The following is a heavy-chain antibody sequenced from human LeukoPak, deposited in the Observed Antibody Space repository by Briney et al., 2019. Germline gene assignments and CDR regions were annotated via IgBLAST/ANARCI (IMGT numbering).Heavy chain of an antibody. V-gene: IGHV1-18*01. CDR1: GYTFTSYG. Sequence: ASVKVSCKTSGYTFTSYGISWVRQAPGQGLEWMGWITAYNGNTHSAQKLQGRVTMTTDTSTSTAYMELRSLRSDDTAVYYCARGFPPRRQYDSSGYYSYYFDYWGQGTLVTVSS. D-gene: IGHD3-22*01. CDR2: ITAYNGNT. CDR3: ARGFPPRRQYDSSGYYSYYFDY. J-gene: IGHJ4*02.